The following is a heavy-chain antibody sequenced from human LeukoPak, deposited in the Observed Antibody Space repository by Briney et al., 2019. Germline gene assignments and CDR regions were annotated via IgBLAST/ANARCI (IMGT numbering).Heavy chain of an antibody. CDR1: GFTFSSYW. V-gene: IGHV3-7*01. CDR3: AREGNTDPAFDY. D-gene: IGHD2-2*01. CDR2: IKQDGSEK. Sequence: GGSLRLSCAASGFTFSSYWMHWVRQAPGKGLEWVANIKQDGSEKYYVDSVKSRFTISRDNAKNSLYLQMNSLRAEDTAVYYCAREGNTDPAFDYWGQGTLVTVSS. J-gene: IGHJ4*02.